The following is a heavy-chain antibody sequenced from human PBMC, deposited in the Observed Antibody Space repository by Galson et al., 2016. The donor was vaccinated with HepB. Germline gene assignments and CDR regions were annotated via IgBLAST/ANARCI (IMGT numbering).Heavy chain of an antibody. V-gene: IGHV3-33*01. CDR2: IWYDGSNK. D-gene: IGHD3-10*01. Sequence: SLRLSCAASGFTFSSYAIHWVRQAPGKGLEWVALIWYDGSNKYYADSVKGRFTISRDDSKSTLYLQMNSLRAEDTAVYYCARDDRGVTFDIWGQGTMVTVS. CDR3: ARDDRGVTFDI. CDR1: GFTFSSYA. J-gene: IGHJ3*02.